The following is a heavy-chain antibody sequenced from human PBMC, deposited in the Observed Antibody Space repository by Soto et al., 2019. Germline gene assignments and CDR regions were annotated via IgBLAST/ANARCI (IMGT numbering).Heavy chain of an antibody. CDR3: AKGIRPANWNYVLLYYYGMDV. CDR2: ISYDGSNK. J-gene: IGHJ6*02. Sequence: QVQLVESGGGVVQPGRSLRLSCAASGFTFSSYGMHWVRQVPGKGLEWVAVISYDGSNKYYADSVKGRFTISRDNSKNTLYLQMNSLRAEDTAVYYCAKGIRPANWNYVLLYYYGMDVWGQGTTVTVSS. V-gene: IGHV3-30*18. CDR1: GFTFSSYG. D-gene: IGHD1-7*01.